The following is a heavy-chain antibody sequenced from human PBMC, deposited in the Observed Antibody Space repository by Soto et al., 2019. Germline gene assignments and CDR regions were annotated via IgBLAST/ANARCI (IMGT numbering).Heavy chain of an antibody. V-gene: IGHV3-30-3*01. CDR3: ARDGHYYDSSGRGPFDY. Sequence: QVQLVESGGGVVLPGRSLSRSCVASGVTFNTYALHWVRQALGKGLEWVATISYDGGDKYYADSVMVRFTISRDNFRNRLYLQMNSVRLEDTAVYYWARDGHYYDSSGRGPFDYWGQGTLVTVTS. CDR1: GVTFNTYA. D-gene: IGHD3-16*01. CDR2: ISYDGGDK. J-gene: IGHJ4*02.